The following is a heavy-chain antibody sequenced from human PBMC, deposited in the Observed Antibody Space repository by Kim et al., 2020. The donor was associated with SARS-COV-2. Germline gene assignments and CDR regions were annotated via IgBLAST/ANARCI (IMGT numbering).Heavy chain of an antibody. Sequence: GGSLRLSCAASGFRFNIAWMSWVRQAPGKGLEWVGHIRSRGGGGTTHAANFGKDRFTISRDDSKDTVYLQMNNLKSDDTAVYYCAKIREPDSWSFEQWGQGTLVTVSS. D-gene: IGHD1-26*01. V-gene: IGHV3-15*01. J-gene: IGHJ4*02. CDR2: IRSRGGGGTT. CDR1: GFRFNIAW. CDR3: AKIREPDSWSFEQ.